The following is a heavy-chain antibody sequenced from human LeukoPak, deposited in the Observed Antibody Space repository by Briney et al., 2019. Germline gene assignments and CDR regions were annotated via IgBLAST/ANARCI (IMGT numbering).Heavy chain of an antibody. J-gene: IGHJ4*02. CDR1: GGSISSYY. V-gene: IGHV4-59*01. D-gene: IGHD1-26*01. CDR2: IYYSGST. Sequence: SETLSLTCTVSGGSISSYYWSWIRQPPGKGLEWIGYIYYSGSTNYNPSLKSRVTISVDTSKNQFSLKLSSVTAADTVVYYCARETLVGAYFDYWGQGTLVTVSS. CDR3: ARETLVGAYFDY.